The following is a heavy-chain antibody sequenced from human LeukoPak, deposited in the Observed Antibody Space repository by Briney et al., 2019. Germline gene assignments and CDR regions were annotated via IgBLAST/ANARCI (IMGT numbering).Heavy chain of an antibody. V-gene: IGHV3-23*01. J-gene: IGHJ4*02. CDR3: ARDQYYDSSGYYLGY. CDR1: GFTFSSYA. Sequence: PGGSLRLSCAASGFTFSSYAMSWVRRAPGKGLEWVSTISGGGYSTYYADSVKGRFTISRDNAKNSLYLQMNSLRAEDTAVYYCARDQYYDSSGYYLGYWGQGTLVTVSS. D-gene: IGHD3-22*01. CDR2: ISGGGYST.